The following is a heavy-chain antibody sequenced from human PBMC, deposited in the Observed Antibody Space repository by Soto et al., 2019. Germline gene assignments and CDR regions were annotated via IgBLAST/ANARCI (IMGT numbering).Heavy chain of an antibody. Sequence: GGSLRLSCAASGFTFSDYYMSWIRQAPGKGLEWVSYISSSSSYTNYADSVKGRFTISRDNAKNSLYLQMNSLRAEDTAVYYCARDHDSSGLFDYWGQGTLVTVSS. CDR3: ARDHDSSGLFDY. V-gene: IGHV3-11*05. CDR2: ISSSSSYT. CDR1: GFTFSDYY. J-gene: IGHJ4*02. D-gene: IGHD3-22*01.